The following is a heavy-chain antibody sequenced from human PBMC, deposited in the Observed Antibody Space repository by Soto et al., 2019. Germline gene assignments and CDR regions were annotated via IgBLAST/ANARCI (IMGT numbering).Heavy chain of an antibody. J-gene: IGHJ6*02. CDR2: IYHSGST. Sequence: SETLSLTCAVSGGSISSSNWWSWVRQPPGKGLEWIGEIYHSGSTNYNPSLKCRLIISIDTYKNQFSLKVGSVTAADTAVYYCASSSLYGMDVWGQGTTVTVSS. V-gene: IGHV4-4*02. CDR3: ASSSLYGMDV. CDR1: GGSISSSNW.